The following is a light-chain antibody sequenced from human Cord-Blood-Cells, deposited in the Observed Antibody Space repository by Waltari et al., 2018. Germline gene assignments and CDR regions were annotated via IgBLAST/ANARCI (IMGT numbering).Light chain of an antibody. CDR3: QQLNSYPLT. V-gene: IGKV1-9*01. J-gene: IGKJ3*01. Sequence: DIQLTQSPSFLSASVGDRVTITCRASQGISSYLAWYQQKPGKAPKLLIYAASTLQSGVPSRFSGSGSWTEFTLTISSLQPEDFATDYCQQLNSYPLTFGPGTKVDIK. CDR2: AAS. CDR1: QGISSY.